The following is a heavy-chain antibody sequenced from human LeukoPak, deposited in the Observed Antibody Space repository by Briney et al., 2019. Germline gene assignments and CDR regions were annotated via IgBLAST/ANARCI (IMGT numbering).Heavy chain of an antibody. CDR1: EYTFTSYD. CDR3: ARGSWGEIAGRKSFEF. Sequence: ASVKVSCKASEYTFTSYDINWVRQATGQGLERMGWMNPNSGNTGYAQKFQGRVTMTRVTSISTAYMELNNLTSEDTAVYYCARGSWGEIAGRKSFEFWGQGSLVTVSS. J-gene: IGHJ4*02. CDR2: MNPNSGNT. D-gene: IGHD6-6*01. V-gene: IGHV1-8*01.